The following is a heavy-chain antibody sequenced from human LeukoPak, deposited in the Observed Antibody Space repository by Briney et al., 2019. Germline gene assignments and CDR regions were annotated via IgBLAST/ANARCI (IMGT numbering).Heavy chain of an antibody. CDR1: GGTFSSYA. CDR3: AETYGDYYFDY. V-gene: IGHV1-69*05. J-gene: IGHJ4*02. D-gene: IGHD4-17*01. Sequence: SVKVSCKASGGTFSSYAISWVRQAPGQGLEWMGGIIPIYGTANYAQKFQGRVTITTDESTSTAYMELSSLRSEDTAVYYCAETYGDYYFDYWGQGTLVTVSS. CDR2: IIPIYGTA.